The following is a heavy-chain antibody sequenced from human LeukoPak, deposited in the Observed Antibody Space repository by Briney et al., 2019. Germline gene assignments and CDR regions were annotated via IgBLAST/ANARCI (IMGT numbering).Heavy chain of an antibody. Sequence: GGSLRLSCAASGFTFTDYYMSWIRQAPGKGLEWVSYISSSSSYTNYADSVKGRFAISRDNAENSLYLQMNSLRPEDTAVYYCARDLAAGGLSFWGQGTLVTVSS. J-gene: IGHJ4*02. D-gene: IGHD6-13*01. CDR2: ISSSSSYT. CDR1: GFTFTDYY. CDR3: ARDLAAGGLSF. V-gene: IGHV3-11*05.